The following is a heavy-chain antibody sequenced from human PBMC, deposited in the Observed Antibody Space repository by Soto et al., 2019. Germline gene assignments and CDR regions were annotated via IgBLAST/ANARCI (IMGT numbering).Heavy chain of an antibody. CDR2: LYYSGST. CDR1: GGSISSGGCY. D-gene: IGHD1-26*01. J-gene: IGHJ6*02. CDR3: ASGTEVSPSWDV. Sequence: SETLSLTCTVSGGSISSGGCYWSWIRQHPGKGLEWIGYLYYSGSTYYNPSLKSRVTISVDTSKNQFSLKLSSVTAADTAVYYCASGTEVSPSWDVWGQGTTVTVSS. V-gene: IGHV4-31*03.